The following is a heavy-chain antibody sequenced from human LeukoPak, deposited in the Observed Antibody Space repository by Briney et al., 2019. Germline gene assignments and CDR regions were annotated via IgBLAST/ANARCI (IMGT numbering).Heavy chain of an antibody. J-gene: IGHJ4*02. Sequence: GGSLRLSCAASGFTFSSYGMHWVRQAPGKGLEWVAFIRYDGSNKYYADSVKGRFTISRDNSKNTLYLQMNSLRAEDTAVYYCAKDRSLYCSSTSCYPFDYWGQGTLVTVSS. CDR1: GFTFSSYG. V-gene: IGHV3-30*02. CDR3: AKDRSLYCSSTSCYPFDY. CDR2: IRYDGSNK. D-gene: IGHD2-2*01.